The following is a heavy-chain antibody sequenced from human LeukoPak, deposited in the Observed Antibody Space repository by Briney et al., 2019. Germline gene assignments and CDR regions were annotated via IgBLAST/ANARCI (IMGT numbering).Heavy chain of an antibody. Sequence: GGSLRLSCAASGFTFSSYWMSWVRQAPGKGLEWVANIKQDGSGKYYVDSVKGRFTISRDNAKNSLYLQMNSLRAEDTAVYYCARHPLSSGWYGEFYFDYWGQGTLVTVSS. CDR2: IKQDGSGK. D-gene: IGHD6-19*01. CDR3: ARHPLSSGWYGEFYFDY. V-gene: IGHV3-7*01. CDR1: GFTFSSYW. J-gene: IGHJ4*02.